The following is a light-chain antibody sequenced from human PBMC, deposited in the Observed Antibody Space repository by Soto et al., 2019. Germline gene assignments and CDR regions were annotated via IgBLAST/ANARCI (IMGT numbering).Light chain of an antibody. CDR3: HQRSDWPLT. CDR2: DSF. V-gene: IGKV3-11*01. CDR1: QSIGDY. J-gene: IGKJ4*01. Sequence: EIVLTQSPATLSLSPGERATLSCRASQSIGDYLAWYQQKPGQPPRLLIYDSFNRAAGTPARFSGSGSGTEFTLTISDVAPADFAVYYCHQRSDWPLTFGGGTKVEIK.